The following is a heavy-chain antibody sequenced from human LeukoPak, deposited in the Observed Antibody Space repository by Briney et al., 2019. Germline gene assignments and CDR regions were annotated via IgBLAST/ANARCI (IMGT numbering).Heavy chain of an antibody. J-gene: IGHJ3*01. Sequence: TSETLSLTCSVSGGSISSYYWSWIRQPAGSGLEWIGRVYTSGTPTYNPALKSRVTMSIDTSKNQFSLSLRSVTAADTAVYYCARGDVVVPAVIIDDAFHVWGQGTIVSVSS. CDR3: ARGDVVVPAVIIDDAFHV. CDR1: GGSISSYY. CDR2: VYTSGTP. V-gene: IGHV4-4*07. D-gene: IGHD2-2*01.